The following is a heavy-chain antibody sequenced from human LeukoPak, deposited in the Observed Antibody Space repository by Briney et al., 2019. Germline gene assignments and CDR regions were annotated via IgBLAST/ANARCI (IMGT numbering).Heavy chain of an antibody. J-gene: IGHJ4*02. CDR2: IWYDGSDI. CDR3: ARGSAALYYFDF. CDR1: GFTFSSYG. Sequence: PGGSLRLSCAASGFTFSSYGMRWVRQAPGKGLEWVALIWYDGSDIYYADSVKGRFIISRDNSKNTLYLQMNTLRAEDTAVYYCARGSAALYYFDFWGQGSLVTVSS. D-gene: IGHD2-2*01. V-gene: IGHV3-33*01.